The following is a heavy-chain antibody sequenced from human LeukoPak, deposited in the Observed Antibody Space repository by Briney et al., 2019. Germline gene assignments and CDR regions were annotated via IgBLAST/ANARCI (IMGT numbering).Heavy chain of an antibody. V-gene: IGHV3-23*01. CDR3: AKTGRSDYYYAAFDI. Sequence: GGSLRLPCASSGFTFSSYAMSWVRQAPGKGLEWVSAISDSSGNTYYADSVKGRFTISRDNSKNTLYLQMNSLRAEDTAVYFCAKTGRSDYYYAAFDIWGQGTMITVSS. CDR1: GFTFSSYA. D-gene: IGHD3-22*01. CDR2: ISDSSGNT. J-gene: IGHJ3*02.